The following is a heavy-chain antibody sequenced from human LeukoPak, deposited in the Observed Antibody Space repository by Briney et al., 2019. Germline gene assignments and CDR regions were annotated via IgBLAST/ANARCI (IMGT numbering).Heavy chain of an antibody. CDR1: GLTVSSNY. J-gene: IGHJ4*02. CDR2: IYNGDMT. V-gene: IGHV3-66*01. Sequence: GGSLRLSCAASGLTVSSNYMSWVRQAPGKGLEWLSVIYNGDMTYYADSVKGRFTISRDNSKNTLYLQMNNLRAEDTAVYYCARANGGNMWRGHYFDCWGQGTLVTVSS. D-gene: IGHD4-23*01. CDR3: ARANGGNMWRGHYFDC.